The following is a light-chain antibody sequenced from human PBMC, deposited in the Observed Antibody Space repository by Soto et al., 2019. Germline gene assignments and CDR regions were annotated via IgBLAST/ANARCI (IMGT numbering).Light chain of an antibody. Sequence: EMVMTQSPATLSVSPGDGATLSCRASQSVGSSLAWFQQKPGQAPRLLIYGASTRATGIPARFSGSGSGTEFTLTISSLKSEDFAAYYWQQYYTWPRTFGQGTKLEIK. V-gene: IGKV3-15*01. J-gene: IGKJ2*01. CDR3: QQYYTWPRT. CDR1: QSVGSS. CDR2: GAS.